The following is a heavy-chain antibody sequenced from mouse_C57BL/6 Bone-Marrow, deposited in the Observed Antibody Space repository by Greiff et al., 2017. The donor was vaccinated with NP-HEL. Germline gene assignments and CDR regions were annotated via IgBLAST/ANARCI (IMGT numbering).Heavy chain of an antibody. Sequence: EVQLQQSGPELVKPGASVKISCKASGYTFTDYYMHWVKQSHGKSLEWIGDINPNNGGTSYNQQFKGKATLTVDKSSSTAYMELRSLTSEDSAVYYCAKAFPWDGSFDVWGTGTTVTVSS. J-gene: IGHJ1*03. D-gene: IGHD4-1*01. V-gene: IGHV1-26*01. CDR3: AKAFPWDGSFDV. CDR2: INPNNGGT. CDR1: GYTFTDYY.